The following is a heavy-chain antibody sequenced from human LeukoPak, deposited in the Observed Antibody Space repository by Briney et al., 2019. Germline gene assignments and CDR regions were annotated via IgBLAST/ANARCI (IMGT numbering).Heavy chain of an antibody. Sequence: VGSLRLSCAASGFAFSSQAMGWVRQAPGKGLEWVSVISDSGGSTYYADSVKGRFTISRDNSKNTLFLQMNSLRAEDTAVYFCAKDARRTSGWHFFDYWGQGTLVTVSS. D-gene: IGHD6-19*01. CDR3: AKDARRTSGWHFFDY. CDR1: GFAFSSQA. CDR2: ISDSGGST. J-gene: IGHJ4*02. V-gene: IGHV3-23*01.